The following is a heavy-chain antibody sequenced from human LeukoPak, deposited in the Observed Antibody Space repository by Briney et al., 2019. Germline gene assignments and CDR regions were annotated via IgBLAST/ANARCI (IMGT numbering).Heavy chain of an antibody. CDR1: EFTFSNAW. Sequence: GGSLRLSCAASEFTFSNAWMSWVRQAPGKGLEWVGRIKSKTDGGTTDYAAPVKGRFTISRDDSKNTLYLQMNSLKTEDTAVYYCTRYSYGLYYFDYWGLGTLVTVSS. D-gene: IGHD5-18*01. CDR3: TRYSYGLYYFDY. J-gene: IGHJ4*02. CDR2: IKSKTDGGTT. V-gene: IGHV3-15*01.